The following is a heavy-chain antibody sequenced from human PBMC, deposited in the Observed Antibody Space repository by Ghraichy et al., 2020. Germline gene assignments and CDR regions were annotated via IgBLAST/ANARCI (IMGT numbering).Heavy chain of an antibody. V-gene: IGHV4-34*01. D-gene: IGHD2-2*01. CDR2: INHSGST. J-gene: IGHJ6*03. CDR3: ARGVIVVVPAAQDYYMDV. Sequence: SQTLSLTCAVYGGSFSGHYWRWIRQPPGKGLEWIGEINHSGSTNYNPSLKSRVTISVDTSKNQFSLKLSSVTAADTAVYYCARGVIVVVPAAQDYYMDVWGKGTTVTVSS. CDR1: GGSFSGHY.